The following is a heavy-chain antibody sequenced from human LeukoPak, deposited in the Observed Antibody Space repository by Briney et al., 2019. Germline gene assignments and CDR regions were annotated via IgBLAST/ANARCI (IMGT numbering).Heavy chain of an antibody. Sequence: SVKVSCKASGGIFSSYAISWVRQAPGQGLEWMGRIIPILGMANYAQKFQGRVTITADKSTSTAYMDLSSLRSEDTAVYYCARDLPPYYFDYWGQGTLVTVSS. CDR1: GGIFSSYA. J-gene: IGHJ4*02. CDR2: IIPILGMA. CDR3: ARDLPPYYFDY. V-gene: IGHV1-69*04.